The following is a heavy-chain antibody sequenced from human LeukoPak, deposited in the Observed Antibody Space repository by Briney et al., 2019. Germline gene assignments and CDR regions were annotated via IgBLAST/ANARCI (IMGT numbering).Heavy chain of an antibody. D-gene: IGHD6-13*01. V-gene: IGHV3-23*01. CDR2: ISGSGIST. CDR3: AKDRSIAAGDDAFDI. CDR1: GFTFGDYA. Sequence: GGSLRLSCTASGFTFGDYAMSWVRQAPGKGLEWVSHISGSGISTYYADSVKGWFTFSRDNSKNTLYLQMNSLRAEDTAVYYCAKDRSIAAGDDAFDIWGQGTMVTVSS. J-gene: IGHJ3*02.